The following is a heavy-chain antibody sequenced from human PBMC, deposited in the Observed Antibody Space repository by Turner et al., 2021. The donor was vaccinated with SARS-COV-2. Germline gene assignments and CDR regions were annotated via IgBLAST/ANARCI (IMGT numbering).Heavy chain of an antibody. CDR1: GFTFSSYG. CDR2: ISYDGSNT. J-gene: IGHJ4*02. V-gene: IGHV3-30*18. CDR3: AKMLFGGWSGFDY. D-gene: IGHD3-3*01. Sequence: QVQLGECGGGVVQPGRSLRLSCSATGFTFSSYGMHWVRQAPGKGLEWVAVISYDGSNTYSVDSVKGRFTISRDNSKNTLYLQMNSLRAEDTAVYYCAKMLFGGWSGFDYWGQGTLVTVSS.